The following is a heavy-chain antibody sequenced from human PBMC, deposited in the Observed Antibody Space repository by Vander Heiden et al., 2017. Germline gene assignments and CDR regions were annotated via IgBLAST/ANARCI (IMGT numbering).Heavy chain of an antibody. CDR3: ARQSTMVRGVIVD. CDR2: SYYSGST. Sequence: LQLPESGPGLVKPSETLSLTGPASGGSISSSSYYWGWIRQPPGKGLEWIGSSYYSGSTYYTPSRKSRVTIAVDTSKNQFSLKLSSVTAADTAVYDCARQSTMVRGVIVDWGQGTLVTVSS. J-gene: IGHJ4*02. CDR1: GGSISSSSYY. V-gene: IGHV4-39*01. D-gene: IGHD3-10*01.